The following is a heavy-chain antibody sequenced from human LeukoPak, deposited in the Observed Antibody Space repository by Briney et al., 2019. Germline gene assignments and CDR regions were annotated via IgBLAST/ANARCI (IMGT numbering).Heavy chain of an antibody. Sequence: SETLSLTCTVSGASTVSGGFISSYYWTWIRQPAGKGLELIGRIYTTGTTNYNPSLNSRVTMSLDTSKNQFSLRLSSVTAADTAVYYCARQIAVAAKAGFDYWGQGTLVTVSS. CDR1: GGFISSYY. CDR2: IYTTGTT. CDR3: ARQIAVAAKAGFDY. D-gene: IGHD6-19*01. V-gene: IGHV4-4*07. J-gene: IGHJ4*02.